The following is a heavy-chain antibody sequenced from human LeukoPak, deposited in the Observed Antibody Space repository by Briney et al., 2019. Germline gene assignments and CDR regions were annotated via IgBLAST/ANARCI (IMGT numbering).Heavy chain of an antibody. V-gene: IGHV4-34*01. CDR2: INHSGST. D-gene: IGHD2-2*02. CDR1: GGSFSGYY. Sequence: PSETLSLTCAVYGGSFSGYYWSWIRQPPGKGLEWIGEINHSGSTNYNPSLKSRVTISVDTSKNQFSLKLSSVTAADTAVYYCARAFVGYCSSTSCYSWGKNPSVRGNWFDPWGQGTLVTVSS. J-gene: IGHJ5*02. CDR3: ARAFVGYCSSTSCYSWGKNPSVRGNWFDP.